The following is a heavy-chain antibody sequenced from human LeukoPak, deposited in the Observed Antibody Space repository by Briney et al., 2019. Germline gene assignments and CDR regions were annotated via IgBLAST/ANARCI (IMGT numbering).Heavy chain of an antibody. V-gene: IGHV3-74*01. CDR2: INSDGSST. CDR3: ARGYYYDSSGYRAFDI. CDR1: GFTFSRYW. J-gene: IGHJ3*02. Sequence: PGGSLRLSCAASGFTFSRYWMHWVRQAPGKGLVWVSRINSDGSSTGYADSVKGRFTISRDNAKNTLYLQMNSLRAEDTAVYYCARGYYYDSSGYRAFDIWGQGTMVTVSS. D-gene: IGHD3-22*01.